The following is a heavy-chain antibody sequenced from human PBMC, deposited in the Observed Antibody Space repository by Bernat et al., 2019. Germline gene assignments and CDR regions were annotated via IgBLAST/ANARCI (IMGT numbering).Heavy chain of an antibody. V-gene: IGHV4-34*01. CDR1: GGSFSGYY. CDR3: ARGRYCSSTSCYSTDY. J-gene: IGHJ4*02. Sequence: QVQLQQWGAGLLKPSETLSLTCAVYGGSFSGYYWSWIRQPPGKGLEWIGEINHSGSTNYNPSLKSRVTISVDTTKKQFSLKLSSVTAADTDVYYCARGRYCSSTSCYSTDYWGQGTLVTVSS. D-gene: IGHD2-2*01. CDR2: INHSGST.